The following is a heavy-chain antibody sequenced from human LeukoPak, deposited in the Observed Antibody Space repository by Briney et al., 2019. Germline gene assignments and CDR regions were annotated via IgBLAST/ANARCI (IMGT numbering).Heavy chain of an antibody. CDR1: GFSFISYG. CDR3: AKRPSDYGDYVTYFDY. D-gene: IGHD4-17*01. V-gene: IGHV3-30*18. Sequence: PGGSLRLSCAASGFSFISYGMHWVRQAPGKGLKWVGVISDDGRNKKYADSVKGRFTISRDNSKDTLYLKMNSLRDEDTAVYYCAKRPSDYGDYVTYFDYWGQGTLVTVSS. J-gene: IGHJ4*02. CDR2: ISDDGRNK.